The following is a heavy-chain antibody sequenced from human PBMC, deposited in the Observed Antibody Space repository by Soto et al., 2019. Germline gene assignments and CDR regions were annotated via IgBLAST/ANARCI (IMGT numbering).Heavy chain of an antibody. CDR1: VGSISSSNW. V-gene: IGHV4-4*02. J-gene: IGHJ6*02. Sequence: PSETLSLTCAVSVGSISSSNWWSWVRQPPGKGLEWIGEIYHSGSTNYNPSLKSRVTISVDKSKNQFSLKLSSVTAADTAVYYCARGSGVTIFGVVIRTDYYYGMDVWGQGTTVTVSS. CDR3: ARGSGVTIFGVVIRTDYYYGMDV. D-gene: IGHD3-3*01. CDR2: IYHSGST.